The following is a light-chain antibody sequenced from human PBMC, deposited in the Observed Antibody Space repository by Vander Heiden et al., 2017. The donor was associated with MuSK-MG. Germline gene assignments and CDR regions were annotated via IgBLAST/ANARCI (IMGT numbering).Light chain of an antibody. CDR3: QQDNSYPWT. V-gene: IGKV1-5*03. CDR1: QSISSW. J-gene: IGKJ1*01. CDR2: KAS. Sequence: DIQMTQSPSTLYASVGDRVTITCRASQSISSWLAWYQQKPGKAPKLLIYKASSLESGVPSRFSGSGSGTEFTLTISSLQPDDFATYYCQQDNSYPWTFGQGTKVEIK.